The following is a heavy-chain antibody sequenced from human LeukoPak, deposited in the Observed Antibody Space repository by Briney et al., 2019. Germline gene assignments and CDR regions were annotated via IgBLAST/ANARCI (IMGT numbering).Heavy chain of an antibody. CDR1: GYTFTDYY. V-gene: IGHV1-69*06. J-gene: IGHJ6*03. D-gene: IGHD5-18*01. CDR3: ARSTAMTSVLYYYYYMDV. CDR2: IIPIFGTA. Sequence: SVKVSCKASGYTFTDYYIHWVRQAPGQGLEWMGGIIPIFGTANYAQKFQGRVTITADKSTSTAYMELSSLRSEDTAVYYCARSTAMTSVLYYYYYMDVWGKGTTVTVSS.